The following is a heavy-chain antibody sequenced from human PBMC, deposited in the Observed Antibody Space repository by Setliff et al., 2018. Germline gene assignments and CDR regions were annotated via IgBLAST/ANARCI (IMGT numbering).Heavy chain of an antibody. CDR1: GFTFSGYS. D-gene: IGHD3-10*01. V-gene: IGHV3-30*02. CDR3: ARDKGVISLDY. J-gene: IGHJ4*02. Sequence: GGSLRLSCAASGFTFSGYSMNWVRQAPGKGLEWVTFIRNDGSSQYYADSVQGRFTVSRDNSRNTLYLDMNSLRGEDTAVYYCARDKGVISLDYWGQGTQVTV. CDR2: IRNDGSSQ.